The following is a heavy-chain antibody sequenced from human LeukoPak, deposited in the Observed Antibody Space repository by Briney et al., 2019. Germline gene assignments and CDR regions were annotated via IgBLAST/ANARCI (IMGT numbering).Heavy chain of an antibody. CDR1: GFTFSFYW. V-gene: IGHV3-74*01. Sequence: GGSLRLSCAASGFTFSFYWMHWVRQAPGKGLVWVSRINGDGSSTSYADSVKGRFTISRDNAKNTLYLQMNSLRVEDTAVYYCAGDEAGIAVAVWGQGTLVTVSS. D-gene: IGHD6-19*01. CDR3: AGDEAGIAVAV. CDR2: INGDGSST. J-gene: IGHJ4*02.